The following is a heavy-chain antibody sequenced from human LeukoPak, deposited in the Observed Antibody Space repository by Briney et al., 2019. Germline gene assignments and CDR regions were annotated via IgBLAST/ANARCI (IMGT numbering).Heavy chain of an antibody. Sequence: GGSLRLSCAASGFIFSDFGIHWVRQTPDKGLEWVAFIRHDESNTYYGDSVKGRFTISRDTSRNTVYLQMNSLRAEDTAVYYCARGLTYGPYINFDYWGQGTLVTVSS. CDR3: ARGLTYGPYINFDY. J-gene: IGHJ4*02. V-gene: IGHV3-30*02. D-gene: IGHD4-17*01. CDR1: GFIFSDFG. CDR2: IRHDESNT.